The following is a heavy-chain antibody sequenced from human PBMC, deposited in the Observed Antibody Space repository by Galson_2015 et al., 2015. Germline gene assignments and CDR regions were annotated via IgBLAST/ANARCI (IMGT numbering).Heavy chain of an antibody. V-gene: IGHV3-30-3*01. CDR3: ARRGMGDYSSSGRNYFDY. D-gene: IGHD6-6*01. CDR2: ISYDGSNK. CDR1: GFTFSSYA. J-gene: IGHJ4*02. Sequence: SLRLSCAASGFTFSSYAMHWVRQAPGKGLEWVAVISYDGSNKYYADSVKGRLTISRDNSKNTLYLQMNSLRAEDTAVYYCARRGMGDYSSSGRNYFDYWGQGTLVTVSS.